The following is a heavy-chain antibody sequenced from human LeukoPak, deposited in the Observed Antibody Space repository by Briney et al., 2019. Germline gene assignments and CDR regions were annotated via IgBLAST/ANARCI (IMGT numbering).Heavy chain of an antibody. CDR2: INPNSGGT. J-gene: IGHJ4*02. CDR1: GGTFSSYA. V-gene: IGHV1-2*02. D-gene: IGHD6-19*01. CDR3: ARRREWLVTGFDY. Sequence: GASVKVSCKASGGTFSSYAISWVRQAPGQGLEWMGWINPNSGGTNYAQKFQGRVTMTRDTSISTAYMELSRLRSDDTAVYYCARRREWLVTGFDYWGQGTLVTVSS.